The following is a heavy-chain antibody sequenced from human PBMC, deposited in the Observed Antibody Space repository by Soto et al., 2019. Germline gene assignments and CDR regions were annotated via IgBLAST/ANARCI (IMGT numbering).Heavy chain of an antibody. D-gene: IGHD2-15*01. CDR1: GFTFSNDW. J-gene: IGHJ4*01. CDR2: IKTVTDGGTT. Sequence: EVQLVESGGGLAKPGGSLRLSCAASGFTFSNDWMNWVRQAPGKGLEWVARIKTVTDGGTTDYAAPVKGRFFISRDDSKNTLYLQMNSLKTEDTAVYYCVAHADSFGRGHWGHGTLVAVA. V-gene: IGHV3-15*01. CDR3: VAHADSFGRGH.